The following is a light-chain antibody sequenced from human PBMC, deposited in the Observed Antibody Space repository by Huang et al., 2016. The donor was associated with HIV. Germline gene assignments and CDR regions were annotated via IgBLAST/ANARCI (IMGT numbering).Light chain of an antibody. V-gene: IGKV3D-15*01. Sequence: EIVLTQSPATLSVSPGERATLSCRASQSVSSNLGWYQQKPGQAPRLLIYGTSTRATDIPARFSGSGSATEFTLSISILQSEDFAVYYCQQYNNWPYTFGQGTKLEIK. CDR2: GTS. J-gene: IGKJ2*01. CDR3: QQYNNWPYT. CDR1: QSVSSN.